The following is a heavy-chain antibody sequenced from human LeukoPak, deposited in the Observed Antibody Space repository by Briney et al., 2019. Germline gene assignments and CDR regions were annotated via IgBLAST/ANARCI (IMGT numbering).Heavy chain of an antibody. J-gene: IGHJ4*02. D-gene: IGHD5-12*01. V-gene: IGHV1-2*02. CDR2: INPNSGGT. CDR1: GYSFTSYN. CDR3: ARAWLRLNPYFDY. Sequence: ASVKISCKTSGYSFTSYNLHWVRQAPGQGLEWMGWINPNSGGTNYAQKFQGRVTMTRDTSISTAYMELSRLRSDDTAVYYCARAWLRLNPYFDYWGQGTLVTISS.